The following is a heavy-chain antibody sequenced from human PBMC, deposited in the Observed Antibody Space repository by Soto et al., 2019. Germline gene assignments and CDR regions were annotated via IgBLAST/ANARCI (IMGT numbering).Heavy chain of an antibody. V-gene: IGHV4-59*08. CDR2: IYYSGST. D-gene: IGHD3-22*01. Sequence: SETLSLTCTVSGGSISSYYWSWIRQPPGKGLEWIGYIYYSGSTNYNPSLKSRVTISVDTSKNQFSLKLSSATAADTAVYYCARPHYYDSSGYYDAAFDIWGQGTMVTVSS. J-gene: IGHJ3*02. CDR3: ARPHYYDSSGYYDAAFDI. CDR1: GGSISSYY.